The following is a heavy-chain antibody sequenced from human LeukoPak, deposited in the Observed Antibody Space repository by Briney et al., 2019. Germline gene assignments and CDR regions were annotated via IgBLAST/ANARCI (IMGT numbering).Heavy chain of an antibody. CDR1: GYTFTSYG. Sequence: ASVKVSCKASGYTFTSYGISWVRQAPGQGLEWMVWISAYNGNTNYAQKLQGRVTMTTDTSTSTAYMELRSLRSDDTAVYYCARDLVQWLATGAFDIWGQGTMVTVSS. CDR3: ARDLVQWLATGAFDI. V-gene: IGHV1-18*01. CDR2: ISAYNGNT. D-gene: IGHD6-19*01. J-gene: IGHJ3*02.